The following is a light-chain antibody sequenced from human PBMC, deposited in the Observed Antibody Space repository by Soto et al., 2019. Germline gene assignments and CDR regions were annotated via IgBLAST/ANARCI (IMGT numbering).Light chain of an antibody. CDR3: AAWDDSLSGYV. V-gene: IGLV2-14*01. J-gene: IGLJ1*01. CDR2: EVT. Sequence: QSVLTQPASVSGSPGQSITISCTGTSSDVGAYIYVSWYQHHPGKAPKVMIYEVTNRPSGVSDRFSGSKSGTSASLAISGLQSEDEAEYYCAAWDDSLSGYVFASGTKVTVL. CDR1: SSDVGAYIY.